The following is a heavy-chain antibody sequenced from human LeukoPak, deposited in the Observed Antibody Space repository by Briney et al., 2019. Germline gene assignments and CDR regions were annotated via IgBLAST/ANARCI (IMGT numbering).Heavy chain of an antibody. J-gene: IGHJ4*02. CDR1: GGTFSSYT. Sequence: GASVKVSCKASGGTFSSYTISWVRQAPGQGLEWMGRIIPILGIANYAQKFQGRVTITADKSTSTAYMELSSLRSEDTAVYYCARVAVDSGRYWFDYWGQGTLVTVSS. D-gene: IGHD1-26*01. CDR3: ARVAVDSGRYWFDY. V-gene: IGHV1-69*02. CDR2: IIPILGIA.